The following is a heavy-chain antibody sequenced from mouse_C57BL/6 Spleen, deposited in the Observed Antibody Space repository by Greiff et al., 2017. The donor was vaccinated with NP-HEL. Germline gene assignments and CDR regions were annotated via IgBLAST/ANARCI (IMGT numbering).Heavy chain of an antibody. V-gene: IGHV1-26*01. J-gene: IGHJ2*01. CDR2: INPNNGGT. Sequence: EVQLQQSGPELVKPGASVKISCKASGYTFTDYYMNWVKQSHGKSLEWIGDINPNNGGTSYNQKFKGKATLTVDKSSSTAYMELRSLTSEDSAVYYCARLEGGLRRSLFDYWGQGTTLTVSS. CDR3: ARLEGGLRRSLFDY. CDR1: GYTFTDYY. D-gene: IGHD2-4*01.